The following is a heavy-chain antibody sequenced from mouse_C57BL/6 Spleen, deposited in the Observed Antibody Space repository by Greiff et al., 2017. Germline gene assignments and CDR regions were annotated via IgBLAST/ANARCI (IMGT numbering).Heavy chain of an antibody. J-gene: IGHJ1*03. D-gene: IGHD1-1*01. V-gene: IGHV14-1*01. CDR3: TRNSYYYGSSYGWYFDV. Sequence: VQLQQSGAELVRPGASVKLSCTASGFNIKDYYMHWVKQRPEQGLEWIGRIDPEDGDTEYAPKFQGKATMTADTSSNTAYLQLSSLTSEDTAVYYCTRNSYYYGSSYGWYFDVWGTGTTVTVSS. CDR2: IDPEDGDT. CDR1: GFNIKDYY.